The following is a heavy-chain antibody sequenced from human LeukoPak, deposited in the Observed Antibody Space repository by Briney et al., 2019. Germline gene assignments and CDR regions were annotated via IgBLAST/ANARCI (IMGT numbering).Heavy chain of an antibody. CDR1: GFTFSSYA. D-gene: IGHD5-18*01. CDR3: AKDLRIQLYGYFDH. J-gene: IGHJ4*02. CDR2: ISGSGGST. Sequence: GGSLRLSRAASGFTFSSYAMSWVRQAPGKGLEWVSAISGSGGSTYYADSVKGRFTISRDNSKNTLYLQMNSLRAEDTAVYYCAKDLRIQLYGYFDHWGQGTLVTVSS. V-gene: IGHV3-23*01.